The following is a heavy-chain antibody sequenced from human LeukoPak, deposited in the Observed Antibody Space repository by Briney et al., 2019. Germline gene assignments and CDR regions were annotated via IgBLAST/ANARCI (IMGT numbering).Heavy chain of an antibody. V-gene: IGHV3-33*01. J-gene: IGHJ4*02. D-gene: IGHD5-18*01. CDR3: ARDEGGYSYGYAY. CDR2: IWYDGSNK. Sequence: GESLRLSCTASGFTFSTCGMHWVRQTPGKGLEWVAVIWYDGSNKYYADSVKGRFTISRDNSKNTLYLQMNSLRAEDTAVYYCARDEGGYSYGYAYWGQGTLVTVSS. CDR1: GFTFSTCG.